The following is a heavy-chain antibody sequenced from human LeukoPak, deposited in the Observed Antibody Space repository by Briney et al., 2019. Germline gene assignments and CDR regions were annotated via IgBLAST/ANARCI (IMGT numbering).Heavy chain of an antibody. J-gene: IGHJ4*02. D-gene: IGHD3-10*01. CDR3: ATVLGGTGGGYFDY. Sequence: GGSLRLSCAASGFTFSSYWMHWVRQAPGKGLVWVPRITSDGSSTSYADSVKGRFTISRDNAKNTLYLQMNSLRAEDTAVYYCATVLGGTGGGYFDYWGQGTLVTVSS. CDR1: GFTFSSYW. CDR2: ITSDGSST. V-gene: IGHV3-74*01.